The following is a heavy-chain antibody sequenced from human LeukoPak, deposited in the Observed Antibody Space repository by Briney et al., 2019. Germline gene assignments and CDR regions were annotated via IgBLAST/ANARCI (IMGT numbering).Heavy chain of an antibody. D-gene: IGHD3-22*01. V-gene: IGHV1-69*13. CDR2: IIPIFGTA. J-gene: IGHJ4*02. CDR3: ARGKGGGYYDSSGYYEY. CDR1: GGAFSSYA. Sequence: SVKVSCKASGGAFSSYAISWVRQAPGQGLEWMGGIIPIFGTANYAQKFQGRVTITADESTSTAYMELSSLRSEDTAVYYCARGKGGGYYDSSGYYEYWGQGTLVTVSS.